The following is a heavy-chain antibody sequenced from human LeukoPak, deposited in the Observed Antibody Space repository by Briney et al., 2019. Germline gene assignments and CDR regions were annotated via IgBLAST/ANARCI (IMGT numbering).Heavy chain of an antibody. CDR3: ARDVRAATHYYYYYYMDV. J-gene: IGHJ6*03. CDR1: GGSISSFY. Sequence: SETLSLTCTVSGGSISSFYWSWIRQPAGKGLEWIGRIYTSGSSNYNPSLKSRVTMSVDTSKSQFSLKLSSVTAADTAVYYCARDVRAATHYYYYYYMDVWGKGTTVTVSS. V-gene: IGHV4-4*07. D-gene: IGHD2-2*01. CDR2: IYTSGSS.